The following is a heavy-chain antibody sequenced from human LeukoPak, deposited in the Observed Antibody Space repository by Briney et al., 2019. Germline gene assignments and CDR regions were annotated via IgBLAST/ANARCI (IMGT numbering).Heavy chain of an antibody. CDR1: GYTFTSYY. CDR2: ISGYNART. CDR3: ARVRDYYASSDYSDY. J-gene: IGHJ4*02. D-gene: IGHD3-22*01. Sequence: ASVKVSCKTSGYTFTSYYVSWVRQAPGQGLEWMGWISGYNARTKYVQKFQGRITMTIDTSTTTAYMELRSLTSDDTAVYYCARVRDYYASSDYSDYWGQGTLVTVSS. V-gene: IGHV1-18*04.